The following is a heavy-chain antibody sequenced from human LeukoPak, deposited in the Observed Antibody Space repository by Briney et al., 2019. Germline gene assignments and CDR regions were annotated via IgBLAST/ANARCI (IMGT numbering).Heavy chain of an antibody. Sequence: SETLSLTCSVSGGSISSSPYYWGWIRQPPGKGLEWIGTIYYRGSTYSNPSLNSRVTISLDTSKNQFSLRLRSVTAADTALYYCARHYLSDGILSTFDPWGQGTLVTVSS. CDR1: GGSISSSPYY. D-gene: IGHD2-2*01. V-gene: IGHV4-39*01. J-gene: IGHJ5*02. CDR2: IYYRGST. CDR3: ARHYLSDGILSTFDP.